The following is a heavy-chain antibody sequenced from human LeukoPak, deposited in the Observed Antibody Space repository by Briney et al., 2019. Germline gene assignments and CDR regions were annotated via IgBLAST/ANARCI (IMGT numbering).Heavy chain of an antibody. CDR3: ASTYDSSGYYSPSWFDP. CDR2: IIPIFGTA. V-gene: IGHV1-69*05. J-gene: IGHJ5*02. CDR1: GGTFSSYA. Sequence: ASVKVSCKASGGTFSSYAISWVRQAPGQGLEWMGGIIPIFGTANYAQKFQGRVTITTDESTSTAYMELSSLRSEDTAVYYCASTYDSSGYYSPSWFDPWGQGTLVTVSS. D-gene: IGHD3-22*01.